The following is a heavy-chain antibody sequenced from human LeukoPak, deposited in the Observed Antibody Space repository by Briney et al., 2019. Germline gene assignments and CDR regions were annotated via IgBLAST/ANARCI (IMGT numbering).Heavy chain of an antibody. CDR2: IYYSGST. V-gene: IGHV4-39*01. CDR1: GGSISSSSYY. CDR3: ARHSYYSNYGDPYYYYYMDV. Sequence: PSETLSLTCTASGGSISSSSYYWGWIRQPPGKGLEWIGSIYYSGSTYYNPSLKSRVTISVDTSKNQFSLKLSSVTAADTAVYYCARHSYYSNYGDPYYYYYMDVWGKGTTVTVSS. D-gene: IGHD4-11*01. J-gene: IGHJ6*03.